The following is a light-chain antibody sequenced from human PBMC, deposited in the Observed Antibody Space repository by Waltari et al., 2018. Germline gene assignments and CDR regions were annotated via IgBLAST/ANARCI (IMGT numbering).Light chain of an antibody. J-gene: IGLJ1*01. CDR1: DSDVGAYDF. Sequence: SALTQPASVSGSPGQSITISCSGTDSDVGAYDFFSWYQQHPGKAPHLILYEVSNRPSGISSRFSASKAGNTASLTISGLQAEDEADYYCSSYTTSSAPGVFGTGTRVTVL. CDR3: SSYTTSSAPGV. V-gene: IGLV2-14*01. CDR2: EVS.